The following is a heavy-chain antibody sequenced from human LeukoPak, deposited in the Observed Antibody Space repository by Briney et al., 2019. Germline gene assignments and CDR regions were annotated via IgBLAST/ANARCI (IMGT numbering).Heavy chain of an antibody. J-gene: IGHJ6*03. Sequence: GASVKVSCKASGYTFTGYYMHWVRQAPGQGLEWMGWINPNSGGTNYAQKFQGRVTMTRDTSISTAYMELSRLRSDDTAVYYCARDLSIAAAGAVQYYMDVWGKGTTVTVSS. D-gene: IGHD6-13*01. V-gene: IGHV1-2*02. CDR3: ARDLSIAAAGAVQYYMDV. CDR2: INPNSGGT. CDR1: GYTFTGYY.